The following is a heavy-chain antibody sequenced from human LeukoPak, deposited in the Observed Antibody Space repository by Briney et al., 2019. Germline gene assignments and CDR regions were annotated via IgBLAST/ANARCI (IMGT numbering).Heavy chain of an antibody. J-gene: IGHJ5*02. D-gene: IGHD4-17*01. Sequence: ASVKVSCKASRYTFASYDINWVRQATGQGLEWMGWMNPNSGNTGYAQKLQGRVTMTRNTSISTAYMELSSLRSEDTAVYYCARSEYTTTVTTWGFDPWGQGTLVTVSS. V-gene: IGHV1-8*01. CDR1: RYTFASYD. CDR3: ARSEYTTTVTTWGFDP. CDR2: MNPNSGNT.